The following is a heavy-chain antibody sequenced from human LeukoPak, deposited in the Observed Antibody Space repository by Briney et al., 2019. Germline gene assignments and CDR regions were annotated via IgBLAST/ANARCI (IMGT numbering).Heavy chain of an antibody. Sequence: PSETLSLTCTVSGGSISISNYYWGWVRQPPGKGLEWIGEIYHSGSTNYNPSLKSRVTISVDKSKNQFSLKLSSVTAADTAVYYCARQVDFWSGYPWGYYYYYMDVWGKGTTVTVSS. J-gene: IGHJ6*03. CDR3: ARQVDFWSGYPWGYYYYYMDV. D-gene: IGHD3-3*01. CDR2: IYHSGST. V-gene: IGHV4-39*07. CDR1: GGSISISNYY.